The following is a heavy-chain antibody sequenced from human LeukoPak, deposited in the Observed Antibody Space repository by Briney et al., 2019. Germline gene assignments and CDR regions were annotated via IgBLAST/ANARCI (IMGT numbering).Heavy chain of an antibody. J-gene: IGHJ5*02. CDR3: AKDQEDIVVVVAATQSFDP. V-gene: IGHV3-9*01. CDR1: GFTFDDYA. Sequence: GGSLRLSCAASGFTFDDYAMHWVRQAPGKGLEWVSGISWNSGSIGYADSVKGRFTISRDNSKNTLYLQMNSLRAEDTAVYYCAKDQEDIVVVVAATQSFDPWGQGTLVTVSS. D-gene: IGHD2-15*01. CDR2: ISWNSGSI.